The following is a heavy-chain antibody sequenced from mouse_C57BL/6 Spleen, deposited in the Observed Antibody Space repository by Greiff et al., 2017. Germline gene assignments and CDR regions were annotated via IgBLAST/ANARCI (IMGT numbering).Heavy chain of an antibody. CDR3: AREDRAYYAMDY. J-gene: IGHJ4*01. V-gene: IGHV1-80*01. D-gene: IGHD3-3*01. CDR2: IYPGDGDT. CDR1: GYGFSSYW. Sequence: QVQLQQSGAELVKPGASVKISCKASGYGFSSYWMNWVKQRPGKGLEWIGQIYPGDGDTNYNGKFKGKATLTADKSSSTAYMQLSSLTSEDSAFYFCAREDRAYYAMDYWGQGTSVTVSS.